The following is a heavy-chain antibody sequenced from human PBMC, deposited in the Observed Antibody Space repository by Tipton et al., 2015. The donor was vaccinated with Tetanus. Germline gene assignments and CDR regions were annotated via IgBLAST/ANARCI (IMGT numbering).Heavy chain of an antibody. CDR3: ARRSYCSSSGCFDAFDL. CDR1: GGSMSNNY. D-gene: IGHD2-2*01. Sequence: TLSLTCTVSGGSMSNNYWSWIRQPPGKGLEWIAYIFHSGSTNYSPSLKSRVAISMDTSKNQISLKLSSVTAADTAVYYCARRSYCSSSGCFDAFDLWGQGTMVTFSS. J-gene: IGHJ3*01. CDR2: IFHSGST. V-gene: IGHV4-59*01.